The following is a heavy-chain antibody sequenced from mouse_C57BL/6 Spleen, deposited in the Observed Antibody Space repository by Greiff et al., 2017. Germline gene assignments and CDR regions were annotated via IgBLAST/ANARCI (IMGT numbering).Heavy chain of an antibody. Sequence: VQLQQPGAELVKPGASVKLSCKASGYTFTSYWMHWVKQRPGRGLEWIGRIDPNSGGTKYNEKFKSKATLTVDKPSSTAYMQLSSLTSEDSAVYYCAREGASTVVASYYYAMDYWGQGTSVTVSS. J-gene: IGHJ4*01. D-gene: IGHD1-1*01. CDR1: GYTFTSYW. CDR2: IDPNSGGT. V-gene: IGHV1-72*01. CDR3: AREGASTVVASYYYAMDY.